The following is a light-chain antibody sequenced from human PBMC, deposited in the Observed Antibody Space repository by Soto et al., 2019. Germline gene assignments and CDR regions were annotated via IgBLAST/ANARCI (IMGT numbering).Light chain of an antibody. V-gene: IGKV1-5*02. J-gene: IGKJ1*01. CDR1: QSISSW. CDR3: QQYNSYVWT. CDR2: DAS. Sequence: DIQMTQSPSTLSASVGDRVTIICRASQSISSWLAWYQQKPGKAPKLLIYDASSLESGVPSRFSGSGSGTEFTLTISSLQPDDFATYYCQQYNSYVWTFGQGTKVEI.